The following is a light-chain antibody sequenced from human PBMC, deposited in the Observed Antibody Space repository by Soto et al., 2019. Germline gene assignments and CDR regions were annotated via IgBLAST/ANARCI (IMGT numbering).Light chain of an antibody. CDR3: AGWDDGLNGRNWV. J-gene: IGLJ3*02. CDR1: SSNIGTNT. CDR2: TNN. V-gene: IGLV1-44*01. Sequence: QSVLTQPPSASGTPGQRVTISCSGSSSNIGTNTVNWYQKLPGTAPTLLIHTNNERPSGVPAGFSGSKSGTSASLAISGLQSEDEAVYYCAGWDDGLNGRNWVFGGGTQLTVL.